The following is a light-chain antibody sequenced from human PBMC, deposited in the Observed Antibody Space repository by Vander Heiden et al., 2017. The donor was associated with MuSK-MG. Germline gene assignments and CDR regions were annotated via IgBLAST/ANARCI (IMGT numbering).Light chain of an antibody. CDR3: HQSDTTPRT. Sequence: DIQMTQSPSSLSASVGDRVTITCRASQSISSYLNWYQQKPGKAPKLLIYAASSFQSAVPSRFSASASGTDFTLSMSSLHPEDFATYYCHQSDTTPRTFGQGTKVEIK. CDR1: QSISSY. V-gene: IGKV1-39*01. CDR2: AAS. J-gene: IGKJ1*01.